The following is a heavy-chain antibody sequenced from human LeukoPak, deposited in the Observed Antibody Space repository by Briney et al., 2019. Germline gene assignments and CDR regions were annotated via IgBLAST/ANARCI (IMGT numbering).Heavy chain of an antibody. CDR3: ARVLSTGEFVANFDY. D-gene: IGHD3-10*01. V-gene: IGHV4-4*07. Sequence: SETLSLTCTVSGGSISSYYWSWIRQPAGKGLEWIGRIYTSGSTNYNPSLKSRVTMSVDTSKNQFSLKLSSVTAADTAVYYCARVLSTGEFVANFDYWGQGTLVTVSS. J-gene: IGHJ4*02. CDR2: IYTSGST. CDR1: GGSISSYY.